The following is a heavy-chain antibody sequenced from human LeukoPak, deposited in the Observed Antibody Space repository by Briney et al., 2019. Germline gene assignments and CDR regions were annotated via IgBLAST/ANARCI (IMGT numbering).Heavy chain of an antibody. Sequence: GGSLRLSCSASGFTFSTYWMSWVRQAPGKGLEWVANMRRDGNEIYYLDSVRGRFTISRDNAKNSLYLQMNSLRAEDTAVYYCASPASSSGWYYFDYWGQGTLVTVSS. CDR2: MRRDGNEI. J-gene: IGHJ4*02. D-gene: IGHD6-19*01. CDR3: ASPASSSGWYYFDY. CDR1: GFTFSTYW. V-gene: IGHV3-7*03.